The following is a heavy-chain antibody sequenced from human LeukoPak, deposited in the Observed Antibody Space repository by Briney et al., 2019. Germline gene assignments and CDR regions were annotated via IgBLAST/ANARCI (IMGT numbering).Heavy chain of an antibody. J-gene: IGHJ4*02. Sequence: GRSLRLSCAASGFTFSSYGMHWVRQAPGKGLEWVAVISYDGSNKYYADSVKGRFTISRDNSKNTLYLQMNSLRAGDTAVYYCAKVGGGSTWDIVVVVAATPVYYFDYWGQGTLVTVSS. V-gene: IGHV3-30*18. CDR2: ISYDGSNK. CDR3: AKVGGGSTWDIVVVVAATPVYYFDY. D-gene: IGHD2-15*01. CDR1: GFTFSSYG.